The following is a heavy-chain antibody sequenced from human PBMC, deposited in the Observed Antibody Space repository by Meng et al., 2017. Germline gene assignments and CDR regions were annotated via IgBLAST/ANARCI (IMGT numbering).Heavy chain of an antibody. D-gene: IGHD6-19*01. CDR2: IYTSEST. J-gene: IGHJ6*02. Sequence: SETLSLTCTVSGGSISSGSYYWSWIRQPAGKGLEWIGRIYTSESTNYNPSLKSRVTISVDTSTNQFSLKLSSVTAADTAVYYCARDYSRGWPYYYYYGMDVWGQGTTVTVSS. V-gene: IGHV4-61*02. CDR3: ARDYSRGWPYYYYYGMDV. CDR1: GGSISSGSYY.